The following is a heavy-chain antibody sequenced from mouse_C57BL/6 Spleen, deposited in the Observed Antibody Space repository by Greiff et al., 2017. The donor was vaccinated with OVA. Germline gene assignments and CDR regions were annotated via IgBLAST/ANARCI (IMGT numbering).Heavy chain of an antibody. Sequence: QVQLQQPGTELVKPGASVKLSCKASGYTFTSYWMHWVKQRPGQGLEWIGNINPSNGGTNYNEKFKSKATLTVDKSSSTAYMQLSSLTSDGSTVYYCAISYYYGSSPGGFAYWGQGTLVTVSA. CDR2: INPSNGGT. CDR3: AISYYYGSSPGGFAY. D-gene: IGHD1-1*01. V-gene: IGHV1-53*01. CDR1: GYTFTSYW. J-gene: IGHJ3*01.